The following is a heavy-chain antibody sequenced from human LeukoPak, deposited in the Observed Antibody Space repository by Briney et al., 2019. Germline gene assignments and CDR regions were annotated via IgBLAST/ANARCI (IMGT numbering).Heavy chain of an antibody. V-gene: IGHV4-30-2*01. Sequence: PSQTLSLTCAVSGGSISSGGSSWSWIRQPPGKGLEWIAYIYHSGSTYYNPSLKSRVTTSVDRSKNQFSLNLSSVTAADTAVYYCARLTTDQWYSDLWGRGTLVTVSS. CDR1: GGSISSGGSS. CDR2: IYHSGST. D-gene: IGHD4-17*01. J-gene: IGHJ2*01. CDR3: ARLTTDQWYSDL.